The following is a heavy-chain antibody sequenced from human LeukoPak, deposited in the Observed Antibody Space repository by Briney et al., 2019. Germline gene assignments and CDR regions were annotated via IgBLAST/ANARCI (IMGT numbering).Heavy chain of an antibody. V-gene: IGHV3-21*01. CDR1: GFTFSSYT. CDR3: ARAVVMVRGGSGYFDL. J-gene: IGHJ2*01. D-gene: IGHD3-10*01. CDR2: ISSSSTYI. Sequence: GGSLRLSCAASGFTFSSYTMNWVRQGPGKGLEWVTSISSSSTYINYADSLKGRFTISRDNAEKSLYLQMNSLRDEDTAVYYCARAVVMVRGGSGYFDLWGRGTLVTVSS.